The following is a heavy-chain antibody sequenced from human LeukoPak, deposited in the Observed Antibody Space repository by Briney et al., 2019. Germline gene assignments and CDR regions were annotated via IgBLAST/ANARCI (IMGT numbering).Heavy chain of an antibody. V-gene: IGHV4-61*02. J-gene: IGHJ5*02. D-gene: IGHD6-13*01. CDR2: IYTSGST. Sequence: PSQTLSLTCTVSGGSISSGSYYWSWIRQPAVKGLEWIGRIYTSGSTNYNPSLKSRVTISVDTSKNQFSLKLSSVTAADTAVYYCARSSIQTNWFDPWGQGTLVTVSS. CDR3: ARSSIQTNWFDP. CDR1: GGSISSGSYY.